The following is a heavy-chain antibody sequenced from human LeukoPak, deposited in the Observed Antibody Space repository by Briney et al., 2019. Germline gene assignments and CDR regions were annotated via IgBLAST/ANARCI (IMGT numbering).Heavy chain of an antibody. J-gene: IGHJ3*02. CDR3: ARSGIVRGFDI. CDR2: INKDATIT. Sequence: QPGGSLRLSCAASAFSMNDFWMHWVRQGPGKGLEWVSRINKDATITTYADSVKGRFTVSRDNVKNMVYLDMNGLRGDDTAVYYCARSGIVRGFDIWGRGATVTVSS. V-gene: IGHV3-74*01. D-gene: IGHD1-26*01. CDR1: AFSMNDFW.